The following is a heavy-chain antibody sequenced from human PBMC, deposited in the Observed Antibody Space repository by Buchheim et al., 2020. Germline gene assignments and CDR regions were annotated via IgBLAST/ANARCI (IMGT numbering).Heavy chain of an antibody. CDR2: IWYDGSNK. V-gene: IGHV3-33*01. Sequence: QVQLVESGGGVVQPGRSLRLSCAASGFTFSSYGMHWVRQAPGKGLEWVAVIWYDGSNKYYADSVKGRFTISRDNSKNTLYLQMNSLRAEDTAVYYCVSDGLGKVYSSSVGSFVELDYWGQGTL. J-gene: IGHJ4*02. D-gene: IGHD6-6*01. CDR3: VSDGLGKVYSSSVGSFVELDY. CDR1: GFTFSSYG.